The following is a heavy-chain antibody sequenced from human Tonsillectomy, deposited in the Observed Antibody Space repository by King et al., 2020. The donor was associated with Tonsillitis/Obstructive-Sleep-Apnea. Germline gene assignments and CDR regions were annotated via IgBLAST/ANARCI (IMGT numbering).Heavy chain of an antibody. D-gene: IGHD3-10*01. CDR3: ARDGREVFGDNWFDP. Sequence: VQLVESGGGVVQPGRSMRLSCAASGFTFSSYAMHWVRQAPGKGLERVAVISYDGSNKYYADSVKGRFTISRDNSKNTLYLQMNSLRAEDTAVYYCARDGREVFGDNWFDPWGQGTLVTVAS. J-gene: IGHJ5*02. V-gene: IGHV3-30*04. CDR2: ISYDGSNK. CDR1: GFTFSSYA.